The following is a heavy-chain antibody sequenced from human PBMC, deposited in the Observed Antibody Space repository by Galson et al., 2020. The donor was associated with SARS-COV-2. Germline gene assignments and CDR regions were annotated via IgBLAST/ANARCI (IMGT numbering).Heavy chain of an antibody. V-gene: IGHV4-38-2*02. D-gene: IGHD3-10*01. J-gene: IGHJ3*02. CDR3: ARGSYYYGSGSYYSYDAFDI. CDR2: IYHSGST. CDR1: GYSISSGYF. Sequence: SETLSLTCTVSGYSISSGYFWGWIRQPPGKGLEWMGSIYHSGSTYYNPSLKSRVTISVDRSKNQFSLKLSSVTAADTAVYYCARGSYYYGSGSYYSYDAFDIWGQGTMVTVSS.